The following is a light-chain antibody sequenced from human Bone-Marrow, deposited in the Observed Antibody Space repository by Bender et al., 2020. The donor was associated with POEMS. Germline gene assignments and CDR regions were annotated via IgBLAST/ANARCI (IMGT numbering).Light chain of an antibody. CDR3: CSYANINTFVI. Sequence: QSALTQPASVSGSPGQSITISCTGSSGDIGNYVLVSWYQHHPGKAPKLMIYEGTKRPSGVSNRLSGSKSGNTASLTISGLQAEDEADYYCCSYANINTFVIFGGGTKLTVL. J-gene: IGLJ2*01. CDR1: SGDIGNYVL. V-gene: IGLV2-23*03. CDR2: EGT.